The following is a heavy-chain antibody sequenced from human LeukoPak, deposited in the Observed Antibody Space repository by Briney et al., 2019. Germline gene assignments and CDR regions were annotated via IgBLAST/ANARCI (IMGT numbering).Heavy chain of an antibody. J-gene: IGHJ6*02. CDR3: ARVRSSSWFRVVYYYGMDV. CDR2: ISSSSSYI. CDR1: GFTFSSYS. V-gene: IGHV3-21*01. D-gene: IGHD6-13*01. Sequence: SGGSLRLSCAASGFTFSSYSMNWVRQAPGKGLEWVSSISSSSSYIYYADSVKGRFTISRDNAKNSLYLQMNSLRAEDTAVYYCARVRSSSWFRVVYYYGMDVWGQGTTVTVSS.